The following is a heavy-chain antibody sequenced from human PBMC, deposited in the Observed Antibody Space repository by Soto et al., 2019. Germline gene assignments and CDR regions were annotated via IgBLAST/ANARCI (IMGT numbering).Heavy chain of an antibody. J-gene: IGHJ6*02. D-gene: IGHD6-19*01. CDR2: ISAYNGNT. Sequence: QVQLVQSGAEVKKPGATVKVSCKASGYTFTSYGISWVRQAPGQGLEWMGWISAYNGNTNYAQKLQGRVTMTTDTSTSTAYMELRSLRSDDTAVYYCARSIVHLRSVAGMETYYYYGMDVWGQGTTVTVSS. CDR1: GYTFTSYG. CDR3: ARSIVHLRSVAGMETYYYYGMDV. V-gene: IGHV1-18*01.